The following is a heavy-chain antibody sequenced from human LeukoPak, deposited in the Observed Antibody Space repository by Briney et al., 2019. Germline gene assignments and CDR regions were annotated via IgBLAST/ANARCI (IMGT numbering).Heavy chain of an antibody. CDR3: VRIATVTTPDY. V-gene: IGHV3-74*01. Sequence: GGSLRLSCAASGFTFSSYWMHWVRQPLGKGLVWVSRINPDGTTTNYADSVKGRFTISRDNAKNTLYLQMNSLTVEDTALYYCVRIATVTTPDYWGQGTLVTVPS. CDR2: INPDGTTT. CDR1: GFTFSSYW. D-gene: IGHD4-17*01. J-gene: IGHJ4*02.